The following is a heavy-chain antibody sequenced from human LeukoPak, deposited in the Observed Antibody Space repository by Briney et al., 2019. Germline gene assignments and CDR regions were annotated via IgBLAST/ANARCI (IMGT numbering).Heavy chain of an antibody. V-gene: IGHV4-38-2*01. J-gene: IGHJ4*02. CDR3: ASLYGDYLDY. Sequence: SETLSLTCAVSGYSISSGYYWGWIRQPPGKGLEWIGSIYHSGSTYYNPSLKSRVTIPVDTSKNQFSLKLSSVTAADTAVYYCASLYGDYLDYWGQGTLVTVSS. CDR1: GYSISSGYY. D-gene: IGHD4-17*01. CDR2: IYHSGST.